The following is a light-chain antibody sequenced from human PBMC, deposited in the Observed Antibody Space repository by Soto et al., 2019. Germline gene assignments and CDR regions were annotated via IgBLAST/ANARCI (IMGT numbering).Light chain of an antibody. Sequence: QSVLTQSRSVSGSPGQSVTISCTGTSSDVGGYNFVSWYQQYPGKAPKLIIYEVNNRPSGVSHRYSGSKSGNSASLTISGLQADDEADYYCCSLTTSHTYVFGTGTKGTVL. J-gene: IGLJ1*01. CDR3: CSLTTSHTYV. CDR2: EVN. CDR1: SSDVGGYNF. V-gene: IGLV2-11*01.